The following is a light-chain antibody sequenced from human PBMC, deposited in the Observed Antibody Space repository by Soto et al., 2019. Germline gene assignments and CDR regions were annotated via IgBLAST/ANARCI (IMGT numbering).Light chain of an antibody. J-gene: IGLJ3*02. V-gene: IGLV4-69*02. CDR2: LNSDGSH. Sequence: QLVLTQSPSASASPGASVKLTCTLTSGHSSYPIAWHQQQPQKGPRLLMRLNSDGSHNKGDGIPNRFSGSSSGAERYLTISSLQSEEEADYFCQSWGSGDWVFGGGTKLTVL. CDR1: SGHSSYP. CDR3: QSWGSGDWV.